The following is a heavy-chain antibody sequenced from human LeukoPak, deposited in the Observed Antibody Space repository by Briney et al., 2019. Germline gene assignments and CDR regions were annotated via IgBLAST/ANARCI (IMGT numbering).Heavy chain of an antibody. V-gene: IGHV4-34*01. Sequence: SETLSLTCAVYGGSFSGYYRSWIRQPPGKGLEWIGEINHSGSTNYNPSLKSRVTISVDTSKNQFSLKLSSVTAADTAVYYCAREIGVAATDDAFDIWGQGTMVTVSS. CDR3: AREIGVAATDDAFDI. D-gene: IGHD2-15*01. J-gene: IGHJ3*02. CDR1: GGSFSGYY. CDR2: INHSGST.